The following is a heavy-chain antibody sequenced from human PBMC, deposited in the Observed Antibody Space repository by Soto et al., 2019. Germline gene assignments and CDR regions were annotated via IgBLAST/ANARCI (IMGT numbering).Heavy chain of an antibody. V-gene: IGHV4-39*01. CDR2: FLYGGRT. D-gene: IGHD5-12*01. Sequence: QPPLQHSGPGLLNTSATLSITCTVSGGSISNPRHNWGSVRQPPGKGPEWIGSFLYGGRTHYSPSLESRLSMSVDTARSQVSLILTSVTAANTAVFYCATVASTHFDSRCKGALVVVSS. CDR1: GGSISNPRHN. J-gene: IGHJ4*02. CDR3: ATVASTHFDS.